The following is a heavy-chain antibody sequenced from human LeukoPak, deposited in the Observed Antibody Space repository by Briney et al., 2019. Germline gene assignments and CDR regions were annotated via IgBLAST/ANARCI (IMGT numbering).Heavy chain of an antibody. Sequence: PSKTLSLTCAVYGGSFSGYYWSWIRQPPGKGLEWIGEINHSGSTNYNPSLKSRVTISVDTSKNQFSLKLSSVTAADTAVYYCARKNSGYSSGWYGYWGQGTLVTVSS. D-gene: IGHD6-19*01. CDR2: INHSGST. CDR3: ARKNSGYSSGWYGY. J-gene: IGHJ4*02. V-gene: IGHV4-34*01. CDR1: GGSFSGYY.